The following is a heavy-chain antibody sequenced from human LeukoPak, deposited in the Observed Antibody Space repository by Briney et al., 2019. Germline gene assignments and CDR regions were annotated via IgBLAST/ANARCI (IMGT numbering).Heavy chain of an antibody. CDR3: ASTLVRRRFLEWLLLGIDY. J-gene: IGHJ4*02. CDR2: LYYSGST. Sequence: SETLSLTCTVSGGSISSGGYYWSWIRQHPGKGLEWIGYLYYSGSTYYNPSLKSRVTISVDTSKNQFSLKLSSVTAADTAVYYCASTLVRRRFLEWLLLGIDYWGQGTLVTVSS. V-gene: IGHV4-31*03. D-gene: IGHD3-3*01. CDR1: GGSISSGGYY.